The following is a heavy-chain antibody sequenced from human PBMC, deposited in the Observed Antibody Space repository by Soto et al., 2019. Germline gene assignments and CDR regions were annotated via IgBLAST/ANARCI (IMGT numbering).Heavy chain of an antibody. D-gene: IGHD3-22*01. CDR1: GYTFTSYY. Sequence: GASVKVSCTASGYTFTSYYMHWVRQAPGQGLEWMGIINPSGGSTSYAQKFQGRVTMTRDTPTSTVYMELSSLRSEDTAVYYCAATLTGAYYYDSSDGSDYWGQGTLVTVSS. J-gene: IGHJ4*02. CDR2: INPSGGST. V-gene: IGHV1-46*03. CDR3: AATLTGAYYYDSSDGSDY.